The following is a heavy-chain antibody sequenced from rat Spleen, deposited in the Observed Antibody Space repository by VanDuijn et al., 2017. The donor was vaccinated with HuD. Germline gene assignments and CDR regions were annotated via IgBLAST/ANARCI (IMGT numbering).Heavy chain of an antibody. V-gene: IGHV2-1*01. Sequence: QVQLKESGPGLVQPSQTLSLTCTVSSFSPTINSLHWIRVRQPPGKGLEWVGGIWGDGSTGYNSGLKSRLSITRDISRSQVFLKMDSVQADDTATYYCVRANRDSYAHFDYWGQGVMVTVSS. CDR2: IWGDGST. J-gene: IGHJ2*01. CDR3: VRANRDSYAHFDY. D-gene: IGHD1-12*01. CDR1: SFSPTINS.